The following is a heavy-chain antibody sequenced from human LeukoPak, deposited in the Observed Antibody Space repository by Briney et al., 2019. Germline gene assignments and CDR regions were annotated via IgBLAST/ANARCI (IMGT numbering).Heavy chain of an antibody. V-gene: IGHV3-23*01. Sequence: PGGSLRLSCGASGFTFSSHWMQWVRQAPGKGLGWVSSISGSGGSTYYADSVKGRFTISRDNSKNTLFLQMNSLRAGDTAVYYCAKPSYFDSSGYYLNYFDYWGQGTLVTVSS. J-gene: IGHJ4*02. CDR1: GFTFSSHW. CDR3: AKPSYFDSSGYYLNYFDY. CDR2: ISGSGGST. D-gene: IGHD3-22*01.